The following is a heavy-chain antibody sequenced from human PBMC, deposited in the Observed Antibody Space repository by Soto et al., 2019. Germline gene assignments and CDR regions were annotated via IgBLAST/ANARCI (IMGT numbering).Heavy chain of an antibody. CDR3: ARATDGYYYYGMDV. J-gene: IGHJ6*02. D-gene: IGHD4-4*01. CDR2: IIPIFGTA. V-gene: IGHV1-69*12. Sequence: QVQLVQSGAEVKKPGSSVKVSCKASGGTFSSYAISWVRQAPGQGLEWMGGIIPIFGTANYAQKFQGRVTITADESTSTADMELSSLRSEDTAVYYCARATDGYYYYGMDVWGQGTTVTVSS. CDR1: GGTFSSYA.